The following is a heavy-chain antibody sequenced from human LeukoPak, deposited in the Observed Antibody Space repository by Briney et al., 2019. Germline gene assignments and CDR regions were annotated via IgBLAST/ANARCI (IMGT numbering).Heavy chain of an antibody. D-gene: IGHD2-21*01. CDR2: IYPGDFDT. CDR1: GYSFTSYW. CDR3: ERLAVNTGYFDY. J-gene: IGHJ4*02. Sequence: GESLKISCKGSGYSFTSYWIAWVRQMPGKGLEWMGIIYPGDFDTRYSPSFQGQVTISADKSISTAYLQWSSLKASDTAVYYCERLAVNTGYFDYWGQGSLVTVSS. V-gene: IGHV5-51*01.